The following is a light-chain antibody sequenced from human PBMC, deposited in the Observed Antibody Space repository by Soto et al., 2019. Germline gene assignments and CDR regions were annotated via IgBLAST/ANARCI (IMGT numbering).Light chain of an antibody. Sequence: DIALTQTPLSSTVTLGQPASISCRSSQSLAHSDGNTSFNWLQQRPGQPPRLLIYKISKRFPGVPDRFGGSGLGTDFTLKISRVEAEEVEVYYCMQSTHSYTIVQGSKLEIK. J-gene: IGKJ2*01. CDR1: QSLAHSDGNTS. CDR3: MQSTHSYT. CDR2: KIS. V-gene: IGKV2-24*01.